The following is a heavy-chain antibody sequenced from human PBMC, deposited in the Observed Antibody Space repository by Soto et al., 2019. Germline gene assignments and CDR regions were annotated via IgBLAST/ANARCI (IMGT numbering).Heavy chain of an antibody. Sequence: GGSLRLSCAASGFTFSNAWMSWVRQAPGKVLEWVGRIKSKTDGGTTDYAAPVKGRFTISRDDSKNTLYLQMNSLKTKDTAVYYCTTALEHDNAFWSGSSYYYYGMDVWGQGTTVTVSS. CDR3: TTALEHDNAFWSGSSYYYYGMDV. CDR1: GFTFSNAW. D-gene: IGHD3-3*01. CDR2: IKSKTDGGTT. V-gene: IGHV3-15*01. J-gene: IGHJ6*02.